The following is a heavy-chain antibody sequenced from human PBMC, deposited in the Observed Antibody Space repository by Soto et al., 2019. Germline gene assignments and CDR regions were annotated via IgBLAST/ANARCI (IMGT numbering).Heavy chain of an antibody. CDR2: IIPLLGTV. CDR1: GATFNTYA. V-gene: IGHV1-69*06. Sequence: QGQLVQSGSEVKKPGASVRVSGQGSGATFNTYAVSWVLQSPGQWLEWMGRIIPLLGTVDIAQKFKGRITLFADTSRSKVDNALCSLTTDDTAMSDWARTYCSSNKCYIRGHDSDYGMDVWGQGTSVTVS. D-gene: IGHD2-2*01. J-gene: IGHJ6*02. CDR3: ARTYCSSNKCYIRGHDSDYGMDV.